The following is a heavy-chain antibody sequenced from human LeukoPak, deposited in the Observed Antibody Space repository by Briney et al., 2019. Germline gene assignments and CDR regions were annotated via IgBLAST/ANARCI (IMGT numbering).Heavy chain of an antibody. J-gene: IGHJ4*02. V-gene: IGHV3-11*04. CDR1: GFTFSDYY. CDR3: ARSGAAGY. Sequence: GGSLRLSCAASGFTFSDYYMSWLGQAPGKGLEWVSYISSSGHTMYYADSVKGRFTISRDNAKNSLYLQMNSLSVEDTAVYYCARSGAAGYWGQGTLVTVSS. D-gene: IGHD1-26*01. CDR2: ISSSGHTM.